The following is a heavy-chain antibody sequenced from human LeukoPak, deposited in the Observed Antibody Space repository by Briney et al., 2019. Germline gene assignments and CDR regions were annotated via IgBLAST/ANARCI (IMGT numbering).Heavy chain of an antibody. J-gene: IGHJ6*03. D-gene: IGHD3-10*01. V-gene: IGHV1-69*13. CDR2: IIPIFGTA. Sequence: ASVKVSCKASGGTFSSYAISWVRQAPGQGLEWMGGIIPIFGTANYAQKFQGRVTITADESTSTAYMELSSLRSEDTAVYYCARCYYGSGSYYTGYYYYYMDVWGKGTTVTISS. CDR3: ARCYYGSGSYYTGYYYYYMDV. CDR1: GGTFSSYA.